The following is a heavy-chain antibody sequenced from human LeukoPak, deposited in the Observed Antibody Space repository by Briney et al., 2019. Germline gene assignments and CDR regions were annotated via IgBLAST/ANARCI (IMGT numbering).Heavy chain of an antibody. CDR2: INHSGST. CDR1: GGSFSGYY. D-gene: IGHD2-8*01. J-gene: IGHJ6*03. V-gene: IGHV4-34*01. CDR3: ARVSVYAMYYYYYYMDV. Sequence: SETLSLTCAVYGGSFSGYYWSWIRQPPGKGLEWIGEINHSGSTNYNPSLKSRGTISVDTSKNQFSLKLSSVTAADTAVYYCARVSVYAMYYYYYYMDVWGKGTTVTVSS.